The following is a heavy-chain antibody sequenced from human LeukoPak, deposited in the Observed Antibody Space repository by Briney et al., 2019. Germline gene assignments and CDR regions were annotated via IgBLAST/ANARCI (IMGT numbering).Heavy chain of an antibody. Sequence: GGSLRLSCAASGFTFSSYWMNWVRQAPGKGLEWVANIKQDGSEKDYVDSVKGRFTISRDNAKNSLYLQMNSLRAEDTAVYYCARVSSLAVAGFFDYWGQGNLVTVSS. J-gene: IGHJ4*02. CDR1: GFTFSSYW. D-gene: IGHD6-19*01. V-gene: IGHV3-7*01. CDR2: IKQDGSEK. CDR3: ARVSSLAVAGFFDY.